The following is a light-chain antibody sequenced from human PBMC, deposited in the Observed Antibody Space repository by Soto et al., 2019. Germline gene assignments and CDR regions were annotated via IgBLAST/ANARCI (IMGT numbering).Light chain of an antibody. J-gene: IGLJ1*01. V-gene: IGLV2-8*01. CDR3: SSYAGSSNV. Sequence: QSALTQPPSASGSPGQSVAISCTGTSSDVGGYNYVSWYQQHPGKAPKLMIYEVNKRPSGVPDRFSGSKSGNTASLTVSGLQAEDEADYYFSSYAGSSNVFGTETKLTVL. CDR2: EVN. CDR1: SSDVGGYNY.